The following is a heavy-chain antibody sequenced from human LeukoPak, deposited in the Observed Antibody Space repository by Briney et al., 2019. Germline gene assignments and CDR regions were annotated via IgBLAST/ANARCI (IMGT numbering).Heavy chain of an antibody. V-gene: IGHV3-66*04. CDR3: AKLMEEWLLDLFDY. CDR1: GFTVSSNY. D-gene: IGHD3-3*01. J-gene: IGHJ4*02. Sequence: GGSLRLSCAASGFTVSSNYMSWVRQAPGKGLEWVSVIYSGGSTYYADSVKGRFTISRDNSKNTLYLQMNSLRAEDTAVYYCAKLMEEWLLDLFDYWGQGTLVTVSS. CDR2: IYSGGST.